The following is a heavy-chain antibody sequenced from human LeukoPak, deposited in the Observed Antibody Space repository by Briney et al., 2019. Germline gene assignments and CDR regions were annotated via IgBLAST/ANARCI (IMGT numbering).Heavy chain of an antibody. Sequence: GASVKVSCKASGGTFSSYAISWVRQAPGQGLEWMGGIIPIFGTANYAQKFQGRVTITTDESTSTAYMELSSLRSEDTAAYYCASIWNPQAPPLWGQGTLVTVSS. CDR2: IIPIFGTA. CDR1: GGTFSSYA. D-gene: IGHD1-1*01. J-gene: IGHJ4*02. V-gene: IGHV1-69*05. CDR3: ASIWNPQAPPL.